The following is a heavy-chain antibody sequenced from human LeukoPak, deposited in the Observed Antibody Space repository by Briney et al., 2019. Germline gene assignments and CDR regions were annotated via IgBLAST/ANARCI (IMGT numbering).Heavy chain of an antibody. Sequence: PSETLSLTCAVYGGSFSGYCWSWIRQPPGKGLEWTGEINHSGSTNYNPSLKSRVTISVDTSKNQFSLKLSSVTAADTAVYYCARGSSSWYSDAFDIWGQGTMVTVSS. CDR3: ARGSSSWYSDAFDI. CDR2: INHSGST. V-gene: IGHV4-34*01. J-gene: IGHJ3*02. D-gene: IGHD6-13*01. CDR1: GGSFSGYC.